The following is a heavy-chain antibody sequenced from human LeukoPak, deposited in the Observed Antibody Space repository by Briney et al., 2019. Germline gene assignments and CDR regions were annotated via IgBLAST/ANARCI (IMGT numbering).Heavy chain of an antibody. CDR3: ARDRGYSGYDWDY. Sequence: PGGSLRLSCAASGFTFSSYSMNWVRQAPGKGLEWVSSISSSSSYIYYADSVKGRFTISRDNAKNSLYLQMNSLRAEDTAVYYCARDRGYSGYDWDYWGQGTLVTVSS. J-gene: IGHJ4*02. D-gene: IGHD5-12*01. CDR1: GFTFSSYS. CDR2: ISSSSSYI. V-gene: IGHV3-21*01.